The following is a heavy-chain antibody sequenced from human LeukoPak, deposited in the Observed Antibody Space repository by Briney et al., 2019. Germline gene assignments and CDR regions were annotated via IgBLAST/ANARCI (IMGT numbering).Heavy chain of an antibody. Sequence: GGSLRLSCAASGFTFSNAWMSWVRQAPGKGLEWVGRIKSKTDGGTTDYAAPVKGRFTISRDDSKNTLYLQMNSLKTEDTAVYYCTTDPPIRVGRSYYQPLDYWGQGTLVTVSS. V-gene: IGHV3-15*01. D-gene: IGHD1-26*01. CDR3: TTDPPIRVGRSYYQPLDY. CDR2: IKSKTDGGTT. J-gene: IGHJ4*02. CDR1: GFTFSNAW.